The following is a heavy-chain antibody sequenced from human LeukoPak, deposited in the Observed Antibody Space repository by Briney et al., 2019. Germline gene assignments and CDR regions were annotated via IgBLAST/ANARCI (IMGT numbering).Heavy chain of an antibody. CDR1: GGSISSSSYY. CDR3: ARSVDYAYVWGSYRPPRFDY. V-gene: IGHV4-39*07. D-gene: IGHD3-16*02. J-gene: IGHJ4*02. CDR2: IYYSGCT. Sequence: PSETLSLTCTVSGGSISSSSYYWGWIRQPPGKGLEWIGRIYYSGCTYYHPSLKSRVTISVDTSKNQFSLNLSSVTAADTAVYYCARSVDYAYVWGSYRPPRFDYWGQGSLVIVSS.